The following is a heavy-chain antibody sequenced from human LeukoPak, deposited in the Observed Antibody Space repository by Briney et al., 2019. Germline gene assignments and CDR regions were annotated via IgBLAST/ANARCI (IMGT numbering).Heavy chain of an antibody. V-gene: IGHV1-2*02. CDR3: ARSLHDFWSGYKYNMDV. D-gene: IGHD3-3*01. CDR2: INPNSGGT. Sequence: ASVKVSCKASGYTFTGYYMHWVRQAPGQGLEWMGWINPNSGGTNYAQKFQGRVTMTRDTSISTAYMELSRLRSDDTAVYYCARSLHDFWSGYKYNMDVWGQGTTVTVSS. CDR1: GYTFTGYY. J-gene: IGHJ6*02.